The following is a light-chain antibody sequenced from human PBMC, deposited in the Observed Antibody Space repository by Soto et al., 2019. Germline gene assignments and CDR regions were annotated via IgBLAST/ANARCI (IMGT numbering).Light chain of an antibody. CDR3: QQYGSSSWT. J-gene: IGKJ1*01. CDR1: QSVSNNY. CDR2: GAS. Sequence: EIVLTQSPGTLSLSPGERATLSCRASQSVSNNYLAWYQQKHGQAXRLXIYGASNRATGIPDRFSGSGSGTDLTITISRLEPEDFEVYYCQQYGSSSWTFGQGTKVDI. V-gene: IGKV3-20*01.